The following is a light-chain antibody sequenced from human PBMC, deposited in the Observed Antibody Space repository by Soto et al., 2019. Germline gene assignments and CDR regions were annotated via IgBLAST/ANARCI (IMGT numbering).Light chain of an antibody. CDR1: SSNIGSNT. J-gene: IGLJ2*01. CDR3: AAWDDSLNGLV. Sequence: QAVLTQPPSASGTPGQRVTISCSGSSSNIGSNTVNWYQQLPGTAPKLLMYRNNQRPSGVPDRFSGSKSGTSASLAISGLQSEDEADYYCAAWDDSLNGLVFGGGTKVTVL. V-gene: IGLV1-44*01. CDR2: RNN.